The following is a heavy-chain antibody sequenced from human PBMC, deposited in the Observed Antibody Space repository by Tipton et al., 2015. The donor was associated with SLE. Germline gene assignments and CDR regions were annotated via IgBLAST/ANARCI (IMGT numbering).Heavy chain of an antibody. CDR3: ARSPYDSSGYYFDY. CDR1: GFTFSNYE. CDR2: ISSSGSTI. V-gene: IGHV3-48*03. J-gene: IGHJ4*02. Sequence: GSLRLSCAASGFTFSNYEMNWVRQAPGKGLEWVSYISSSGSTIYYADSVKGRFTISRDNAKNSLYLQMNSLRAEDTAVYYCARSPYDSSGYYFDYWGQGTLVTVSS. D-gene: IGHD3-22*01.